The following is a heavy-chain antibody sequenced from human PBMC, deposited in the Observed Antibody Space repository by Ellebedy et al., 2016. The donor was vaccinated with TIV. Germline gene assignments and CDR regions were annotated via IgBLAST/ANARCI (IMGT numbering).Heavy chain of an antibody. V-gene: IGHV3-48*02. CDR2: ISSSSSTI. CDR3: ARVPGSFSLNWFDP. Sequence: GESLKISXAASGFTFSSYSMNWVRQAPGKGLEWVSYISSSSSTIYYADSVKGRFTISRDNAENSLYLQMNSLRDEDTAVYYCARVPGSFSLNWFDPWGQGTLVTVSS. D-gene: IGHD3-10*01. CDR1: GFTFSSYS. J-gene: IGHJ5*02.